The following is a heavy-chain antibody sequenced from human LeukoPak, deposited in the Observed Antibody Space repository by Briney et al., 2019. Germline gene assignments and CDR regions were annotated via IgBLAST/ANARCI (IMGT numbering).Heavy chain of an antibody. V-gene: IGHV3-48*03. CDR2: ISSSGSTI. D-gene: IGHD6-13*01. CDR3: ARDSHYSSLTFDY. CDR1: GFTFSSYE. Sequence: GGSVRLSCAASGFTFSSYEMNWVRQAPGKGLEWVSYISSSGSTIYYADSVKGRFTISRDNAKNSLYLQMNSLRAEDTAVYYCARDSHYSSLTFDYWGQGTLVTVSS. J-gene: IGHJ4*02.